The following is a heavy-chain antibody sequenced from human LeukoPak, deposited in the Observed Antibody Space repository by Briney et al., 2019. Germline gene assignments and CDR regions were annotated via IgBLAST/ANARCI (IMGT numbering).Heavy chain of an antibody. CDR1: GYTFSNFG. V-gene: IGHV1-18*01. CDR2: ISGNNDNP. J-gene: IGHJ4*02. D-gene: IGHD2-2*01. Sequence: EAPVRLSCKTSGYTFSNFGINWVRQAPGQGLEWMGWISGNNDNPNYGQKFQGRFTVTTDSSTSTPYMELRNLTFDDTAVYYCARDGTSTDDYWGQGTLVTVSS. CDR3: ARDGTSTDDY.